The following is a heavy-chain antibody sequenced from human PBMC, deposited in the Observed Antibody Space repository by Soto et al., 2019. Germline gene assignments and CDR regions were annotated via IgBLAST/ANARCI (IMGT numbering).Heavy chain of an antibody. D-gene: IGHD3-16*02. J-gene: IGHJ1*01. V-gene: IGHV3-48*03. CDR3: ARVSQSFIEYFQH. Sequence: EVQLVESGGGSVQPGGSLRLSCAASGFIFSSFEMIWVRQAPGKGLEWVSYISGSGYTSDGGPTIHYADSVKGRFIISRNNAKNSLYLQMNSLRVEDTAVYYCARVSQSFIEYFQHWGQGTLVTVSS. CDR2: ISGSGYTSDGGPTI. CDR1: GFIFSSFE.